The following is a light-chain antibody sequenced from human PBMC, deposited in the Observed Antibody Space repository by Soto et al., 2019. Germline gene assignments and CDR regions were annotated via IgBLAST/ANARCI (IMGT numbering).Light chain of an antibody. Sequence: DIQMTQSPSTLSVSVGDRVTITCRASQGISTWLAWYQQRPGEAPKVLIYDASSLESGVPSRFSGSGSETEFTLTISSLQPDDFATYYCQHYNSYPFTFGPGTKVDIK. CDR1: QGISTW. V-gene: IGKV1-5*01. J-gene: IGKJ3*01. CDR3: QHYNSYPFT. CDR2: DAS.